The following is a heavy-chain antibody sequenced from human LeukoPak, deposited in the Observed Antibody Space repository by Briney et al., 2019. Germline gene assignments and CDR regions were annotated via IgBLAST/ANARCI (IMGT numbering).Heavy chain of an antibody. CDR3: ARPGSYYYDSSGLRGAFDI. D-gene: IGHD3-22*01. CDR2: IYYSGST. CDR1: GGSISSSSYY. Sequence: SETLSPTCTVSGGSISSSSYYWGWIRQPPGRGLEWIGSIYYSGSTYCNPSLKSRVTISVDTSKNQFSLKLSSVTAADTAVYYCARPGSYYYDSSGLRGAFDIWGQGTMVTVSS. V-gene: IGHV4-39*01. J-gene: IGHJ3*02.